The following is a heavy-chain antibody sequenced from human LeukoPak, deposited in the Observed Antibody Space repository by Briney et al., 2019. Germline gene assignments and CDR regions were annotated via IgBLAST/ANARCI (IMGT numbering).Heavy chain of an antibody. D-gene: IGHD2-2*01. CDR1: GFTFSSYW. CDR3: ARERGGFCSSTNCRGSFDY. J-gene: IGHJ4*02. Sequence: GGSLRLSCAASGFTFSSYWMSWVRQAPGKGLEWVANIKQDGSEKYYVDSVKGRFTTSRDNAKNSLYVQMNSLRAEDTAVYYCARERGGFCSSTNCRGSFDYWGQGTLVTVSS. V-gene: IGHV3-7*01. CDR2: IKQDGSEK.